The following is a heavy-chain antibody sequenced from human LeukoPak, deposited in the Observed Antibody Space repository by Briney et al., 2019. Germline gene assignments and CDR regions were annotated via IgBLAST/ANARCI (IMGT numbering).Heavy chain of an antibody. CDR2: INPNSGGT. J-gene: IGHJ5*02. D-gene: IGHD1-26*01. V-gene: IGHV1-2*02. CDR3: AREKIVGVNNWFDP. Sequence: ASVKASCKASGYTFTGYYMHWVRQAPGQGLEWMGWINPNSGGTNYAQKFQGRVTMTRDTSISTAHMELSRLRSDDTAVYYCAREKIVGVNNWFDPWGQGTLVTVSS. CDR1: GYTFTGYY.